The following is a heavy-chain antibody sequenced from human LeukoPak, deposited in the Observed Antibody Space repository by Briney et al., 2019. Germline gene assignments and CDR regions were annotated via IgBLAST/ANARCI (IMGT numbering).Heavy chain of an antibody. V-gene: IGHV1-18*01. Sequence: XVXQAPGQXLEWMGWISAYNGNTNYAQKLQGRVTMTTDTSTSTAYMEMRSLRSDDTAVYYCARDTYYDILTGYRERIYGMDVWGQGTTVTVSS. CDR2: ISAYNGNT. J-gene: IGHJ6*02. D-gene: IGHD3-9*01. CDR3: ARDTYYDILTGYRERIYGMDV.